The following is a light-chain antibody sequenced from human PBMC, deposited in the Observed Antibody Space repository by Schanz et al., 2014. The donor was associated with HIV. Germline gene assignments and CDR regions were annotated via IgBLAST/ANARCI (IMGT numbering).Light chain of an antibody. CDR2: EVT. V-gene: IGLV2-8*01. CDR1: NSDVGGHNY. Sequence: QSALTQPPSASGSPGQSVTISCTGTNSDVGGHNYVSWFQQHPGKAPRLIIYEVTKRPSGVPDRFSGSKSGNTASLTVSGLQADDEADYYCCSYAGSYTWVFGGGTKLTVL. CDR3: CSYAGSYTWV. J-gene: IGLJ3*02.